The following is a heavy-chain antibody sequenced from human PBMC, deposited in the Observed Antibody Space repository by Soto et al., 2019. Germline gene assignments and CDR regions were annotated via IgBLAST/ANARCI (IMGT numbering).Heavy chain of an antibody. J-gene: IGHJ5*02. CDR2: IYSGGST. V-gene: IGHV3-53*04. D-gene: IGHD3-3*01. CDR3: ARAPFPYYDFWSGYPSNRKSVQRNWFDP. CDR1: GFTVSSNY. Sequence: PGGSLRLSYAASGFTVSSNYMSWVRQAPGKGLEWVSVIYSGGSTYYADSVKGRFTISRHNSKNTLYLQMNSLRAEDTAVYYCARAPFPYYDFWSGYPSNRKSVQRNWFDPWGQGTLVTVSS.